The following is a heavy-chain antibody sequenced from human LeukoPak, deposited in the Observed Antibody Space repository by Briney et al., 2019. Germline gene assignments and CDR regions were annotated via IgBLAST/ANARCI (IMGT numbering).Heavy chain of an antibody. V-gene: IGHV3-11*01. Sequence: GGSLRLSCTASGLNFSVYYMTWIRQAPGNGLGAPGNGLEWLSHISKTGTSIYYADSVRGRFTVSRNNAKNSLYLHMNSLRAEDTAVYYCVAGVALDYWGQGALVTVSS. D-gene: IGHD3-3*01. J-gene: IGHJ4*02. CDR1: GLNFSVYY. CDR3: VAGVALDY. CDR2: ISKTGTSI.